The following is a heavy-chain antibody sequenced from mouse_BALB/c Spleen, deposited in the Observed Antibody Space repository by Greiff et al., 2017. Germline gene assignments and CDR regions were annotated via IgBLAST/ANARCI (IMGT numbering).Heavy chain of an antibody. Sequence: QVQLQQSGAELVRPGSSVKISCKASGYAFSSYWMNWVKQRPGQGLEWIGQIYPGDGDTNYNGKFKGKATLTADKSSSTAYMQLSSLTSEDSAVYFCAVFYYDYDAFAYWGQGTLVTVSA. V-gene: IGHV1-80*01. D-gene: IGHD2-4*01. CDR2: IYPGDGDT. CDR1: GYAFSSYW. CDR3: AVFYYDYDAFAY. J-gene: IGHJ3*01.